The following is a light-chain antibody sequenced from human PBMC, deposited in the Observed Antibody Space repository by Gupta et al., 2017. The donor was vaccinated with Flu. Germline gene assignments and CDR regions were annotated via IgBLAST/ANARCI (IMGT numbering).Light chain of an antibody. V-gene: IGKV1-9*01. Sequence: DIQLTQFPSFLSTSVGDRITITCRASQGINNHLAWYQQKAGRAPKLLIYAASTLQSGVPSRFSGSGSGTDFTLTITILQPEDFATYYCQQLDSYPLTFGGGTKVEIK. J-gene: IGKJ4*01. CDR2: AAS. CDR3: QQLDSYPLT. CDR1: QGINNH.